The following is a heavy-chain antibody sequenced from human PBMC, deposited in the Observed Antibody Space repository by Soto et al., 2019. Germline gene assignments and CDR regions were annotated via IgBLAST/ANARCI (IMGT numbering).Heavy chain of an antibody. Sequence: QAQLVQSGAEVKKPGASVKVSCRAAGYRFTDYFIHWVRQAPGQGLEWMGWINPNTGSTKAIQKFHGRVTMTRDTSVSTAYLDLSSLSSEDTAVYYCVKAIFHDYGDDDGLWGQGTLVTVST. J-gene: IGHJ4*02. CDR1: GYRFTDYF. CDR3: VKAIFHDYGDDDGL. CDR2: INPNTGST. D-gene: IGHD4-17*01. V-gene: IGHV1-2*02.